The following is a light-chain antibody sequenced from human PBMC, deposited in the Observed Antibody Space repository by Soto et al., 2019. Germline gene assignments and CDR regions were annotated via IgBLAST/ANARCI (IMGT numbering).Light chain of an antibody. CDR3: FSYAGSYIWV. Sequence: QSALTQPRSVSGSPGQSVSISCTGTSSDVGGYNYVSWYQQHPGKVPQLMIYDVTKRPSGVPDRFSGSKSGNTASLTISGLQAEDAADYYCFSYAGSYIWVFGGETKLTVL. V-gene: IGLV2-11*01. CDR1: SSDVGGYNY. J-gene: IGLJ3*02. CDR2: DVT.